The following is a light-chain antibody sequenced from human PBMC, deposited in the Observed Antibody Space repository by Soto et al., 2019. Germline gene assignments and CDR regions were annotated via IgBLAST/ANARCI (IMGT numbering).Light chain of an antibody. V-gene: IGKV1-5*03. CDR2: KAS. J-gene: IGKJ1*01. CDR3: QQYKSYPWT. CDR1: QSISSW. Sequence: DIQMTQSPSTLSASVEDRVTITCRASQSISSWWAWYQQKPGKAPDLLIYKASSLRSRVPSRFSGSGSGTEFTLTISSLQPDDSATYYCQQYKSYPWTFGQGTKVDIK.